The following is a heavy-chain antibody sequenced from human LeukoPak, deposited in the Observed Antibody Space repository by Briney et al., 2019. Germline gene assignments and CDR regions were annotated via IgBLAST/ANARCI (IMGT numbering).Heavy chain of an antibody. Sequence: PSETLSLTCTVSGDSISSSSYYWGWIRQPPGKGLEWIGSIYYSGSTNYNPSLKSRVTISVDTSKNQFSLKLSSVTAADTAVYYCARGYCSGGSCYSYYYYNYMDVWGKGTTVTVSS. CDR2: IYYSGST. D-gene: IGHD2-15*01. CDR1: GDSISSSSYY. J-gene: IGHJ6*03. V-gene: IGHV4-39*07. CDR3: ARGYCSGGSCYSYYYYNYMDV.